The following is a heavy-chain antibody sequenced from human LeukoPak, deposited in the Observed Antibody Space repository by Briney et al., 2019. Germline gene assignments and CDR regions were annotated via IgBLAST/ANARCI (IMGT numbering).Heavy chain of an antibody. CDR2: IYYSGST. CDR1: GGSISSYY. V-gene: IGHV4-59*01. J-gene: IGHJ4*02. CDR3: AGSSWFNY. D-gene: IGHD6-13*01. Sequence: ESSETLSLTCTVSGGSISSYYWSWIRQPPGKGLEWIGYIYYSGSTNYNPSLKSRVTISVDTSKNQFSLKLSSVTAADTAVYYCAGSSWFNYWGQGTLVTVSS.